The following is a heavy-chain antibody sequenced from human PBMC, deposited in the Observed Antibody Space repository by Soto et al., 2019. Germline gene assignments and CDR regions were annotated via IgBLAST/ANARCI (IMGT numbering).Heavy chain of an antibody. J-gene: IGHJ5*02. V-gene: IGHV4-31*03. D-gene: IGHD3-10*01. CDR1: GGTITSGGYY. CDR3: ARGIWVRGIIGFNWFDP. Sequence: QVQLQESGPGLVKPSQTLSLTCSVSGGTITSGGYYWNWIRQHPGKGLEWIGYIYYGGITYYNPSLNSRITISVEPSKNPFSLQLSSASAADTAMYYCARGIWVRGIIGFNWFDPWGQGTLVTVSS. CDR2: IYYGGIT.